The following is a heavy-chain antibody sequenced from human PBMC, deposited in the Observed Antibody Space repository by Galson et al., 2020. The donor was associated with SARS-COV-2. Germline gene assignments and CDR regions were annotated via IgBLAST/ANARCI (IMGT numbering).Heavy chain of an antibody. CDR2: INHYGDT. D-gene: IGHD4-17*01. CDR3: ASVTLTTDY. CDR1: GGSLSDYH. J-gene: IGHJ4*02. Sequence: ETLETLSLTCAVYGGSLSDYHWSWIRQPPGKGQEWIGEINHYGDTTSNPSPKSRVTISVDTSKNQFSLKLTSVTAADTALYYCASVTLTTDYWGQGTLVPVSS. V-gene: IGHV4-34*01.